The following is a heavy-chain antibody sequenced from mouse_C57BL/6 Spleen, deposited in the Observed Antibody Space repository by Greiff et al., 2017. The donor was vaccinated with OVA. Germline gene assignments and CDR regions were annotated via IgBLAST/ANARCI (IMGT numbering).Heavy chain of an antibody. Sequence: EVQRVESGEGLVKPGGSLKLSCAASGFTFSSYAMSWVRQTPEKRLEWVAYISSGGDYIYYADTVKGRFTISRDNARNTLYLQMSSLKSEDTAMYYCTSYNSNYEDAYWGQGTLVTVSA. J-gene: IGHJ3*01. CDR1: GFTFSSYA. CDR3: TSYNSNYEDAY. D-gene: IGHD2-5*01. V-gene: IGHV5-9-1*02. CDR2: ISSGGDYI.